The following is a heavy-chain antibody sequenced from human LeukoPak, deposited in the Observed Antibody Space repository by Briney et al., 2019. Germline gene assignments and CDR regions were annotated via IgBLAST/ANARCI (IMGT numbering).Heavy chain of an antibody. D-gene: IGHD3-10*01. Sequence: PGQSLRLSCTPSGFIFGDYNMNWVRQAPGKGLEWVSFISTSGSTIYYADSVKGRFTISRDNPKNSLWLQMNSLRAEDTAVYYCARDGEYTGNDLDYWGQGTLVTVSS. J-gene: IGHJ4*02. CDR2: ISTSGSTI. CDR1: GFIFGDYN. V-gene: IGHV3-48*03. CDR3: ARDGEYTGNDLDY.